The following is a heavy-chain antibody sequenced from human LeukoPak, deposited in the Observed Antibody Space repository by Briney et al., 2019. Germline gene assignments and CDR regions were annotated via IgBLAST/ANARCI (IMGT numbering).Heavy chain of an antibody. V-gene: IGHV4-59*01. Sequence: SETLSLTCTVSGGSINSFSWSWIRQAPGKGLECIGNINYSGITTYNPSLKSRVTISVDTSKNQFSLRLTSVTAADTAVYYCARGGVDLGWFDSWGQGTLVSVSS. J-gene: IGHJ5*01. CDR2: INYSGIT. D-gene: IGHD2-8*01. CDR1: GGSINSFS. CDR3: ARGGVDLGWFDS.